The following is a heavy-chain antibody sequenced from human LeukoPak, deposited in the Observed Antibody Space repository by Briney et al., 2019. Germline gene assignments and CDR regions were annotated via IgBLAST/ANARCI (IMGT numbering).Heavy chain of an antibody. CDR3: AGRNYYGSESTDY. D-gene: IGHD3-10*01. V-gene: IGHV4-59*12. CDR1: GGSISGYY. CDR2: IYYTGST. J-gene: IGHJ4*02. Sequence: SETLSLTCTVSGGSISGYYWSWIRQSPGKVLESIGFIYYTGSTNYNPSLKSRVTISVDTSKNQFSLKLSSVTAADTAVYYCAGRNYYGSESTDYWGQGTLVTVSS.